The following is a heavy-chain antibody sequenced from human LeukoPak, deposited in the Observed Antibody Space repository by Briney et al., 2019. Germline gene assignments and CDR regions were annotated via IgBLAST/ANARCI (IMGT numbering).Heavy chain of an antibody. V-gene: IGHV4-59*01. J-gene: IGHJ6*02. Sequence: PSETLSLTCTVSGGSISGYYWSWIRQPPGKGLEWIGYIYYSGSTNYNPSLKSRVTISVDTSKNQFSLKLSSVTAADTAVYYCARGYSYVYYYYGMDVWGQGTTVTVSS. CDR1: GGSISGYY. CDR2: IYYSGST. D-gene: IGHD5-18*01. CDR3: ARGYSYVYYYYGMDV.